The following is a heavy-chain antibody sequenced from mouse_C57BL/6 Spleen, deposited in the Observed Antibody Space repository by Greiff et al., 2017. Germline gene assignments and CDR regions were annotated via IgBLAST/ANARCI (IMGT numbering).Heavy chain of an antibody. CDR1: GYAFSSSW. CDR3: ANSLITPVVAGDFDD. Sequence: QVQLKQSGPELVKPGASVKISCKASGYAFSSSWMNWVKQRPGKGLEWIGRIYPGDGDTNYNGKFKGKATLTADKSSSTAYMQLSSLTSEDSAVXAGANSLITPVVAGDFDDWGQGTTLTVSS. CDR2: IYPGDGDT. J-gene: IGHJ2*01. D-gene: IGHD1-1*01. V-gene: IGHV1-82*01.